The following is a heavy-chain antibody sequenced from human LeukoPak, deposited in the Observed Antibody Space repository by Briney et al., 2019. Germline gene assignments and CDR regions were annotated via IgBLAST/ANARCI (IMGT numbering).Heavy chain of an antibody. Sequence: GASVKVSCKASGYTFTGYYMHWVRQAPGQGLEWMGWVNPNSGGTNYAQKFQGRVTMTRDTSISTAYMELSRLRSDDTAVYYCARDGSGGYSYGSHYYYGMDVWGQRTTVTVSS. J-gene: IGHJ6*02. D-gene: IGHD5-18*01. CDR1: GYTFTGYY. CDR2: VNPNSGGT. CDR3: ARDGSGGYSYGSHYYYGMDV. V-gene: IGHV1-2*02.